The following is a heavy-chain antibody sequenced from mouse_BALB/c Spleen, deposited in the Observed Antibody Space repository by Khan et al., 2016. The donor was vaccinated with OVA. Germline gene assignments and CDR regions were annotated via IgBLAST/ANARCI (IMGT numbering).Heavy chain of an antibody. CDR3: VRDGAYHRNDGWFAY. V-gene: IGHV1-4*01. CDR2: INPSNGYT. CDR1: GYTFTSYT. Sequence: QVRLQQSGAELARPGASVKMSCKASGYTFTSYTIHRIKKRPGQDLECIGYINPSNGYTNYNQKFKDKATLTTDKSSTTAYLQLSSLTSDDSAVYNCVRDGAYHRNDGWFAYWGQGTLVTVPA. J-gene: IGHJ3*01. D-gene: IGHD2-14*01.